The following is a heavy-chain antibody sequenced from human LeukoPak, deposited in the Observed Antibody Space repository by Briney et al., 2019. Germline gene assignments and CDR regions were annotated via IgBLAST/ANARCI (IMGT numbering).Heavy chain of an antibody. V-gene: IGHV3-23*01. CDR2: ISGSGTST. Sequence: GGSLRLSCAVSGFTFSSYAMSWVRQAPGKGLEWVSAISGSGTSTYYADSVKGRFTISRDNPKNTLYLQMNSLRAEDTAVYYCAKEKGSSPAFDYWGQGTLVTLSS. CDR1: GFTFSSYA. J-gene: IGHJ4*02. CDR3: AKEKGSSPAFDY. D-gene: IGHD6-6*01.